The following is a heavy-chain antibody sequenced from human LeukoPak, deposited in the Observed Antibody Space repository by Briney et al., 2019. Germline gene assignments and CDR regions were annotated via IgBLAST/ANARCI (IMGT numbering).Heavy chain of an antibody. J-gene: IGHJ6*03. V-gene: IGHV5-51*01. CDR3: ARQGSGFAPKYYYMDV. CDR1: GYSFTSYW. Sequence: LGESLKISCKGSGYSFTSYWIGWVRQMPGKGLEWMGIIYPGDSETRYSPSFQGQVTISADKSISTAYLQWSSLKASDTAMYYCARQGSGFAPKYYYMDVWGKGTTVIVSS. CDR2: IYPGDSET. D-gene: IGHD3-10*01.